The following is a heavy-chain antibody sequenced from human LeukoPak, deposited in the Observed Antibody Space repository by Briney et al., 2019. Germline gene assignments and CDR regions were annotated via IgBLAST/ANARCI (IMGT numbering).Heavy chain of an antibody. CDR3: SRRFAAD. CDR1: GFNFGEFV. V-gene: IGHV3-49*04. CDR2: IRGKTNGGTT. Sequence: GGSLRLSCATSGFNFGEFVVSWVRQAPGTGLEWVGFIRGKTNGGTTEYAASVEGRFMIARDDSKGLAYLEMNSLKVDDTGTYYCSRRFAADWGQGALDTVSS. D-gene: IGHD2-15*01. J-gene: IGHJ4*02.